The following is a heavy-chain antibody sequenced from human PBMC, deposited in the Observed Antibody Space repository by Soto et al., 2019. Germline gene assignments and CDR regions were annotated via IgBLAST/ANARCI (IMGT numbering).Heavy chain of an antibody. CDR2: INHSGST. J-gene: IGHJ4*02. CDR3: ARTKTYYDSSGYLDY. V-gene: IGHV4-34*01. CDR1: GGSFSGYY. Sequence: SETLSLTCAVYGGSFSGYYWSWIRQPPGKGLEWIGEINHSGSTNYNPSLKSRVTISVDTSKNKFSLKLSFVTAADTAVYYCARTKTYYDSSGYLDYWGQGTLVTVSS. D-gene: IGHD3-22*01.